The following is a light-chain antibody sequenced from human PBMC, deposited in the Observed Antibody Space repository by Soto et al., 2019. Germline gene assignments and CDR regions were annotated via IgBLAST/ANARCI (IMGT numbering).Light chain of an antibody. J-gene: IGKJ5*01. Sequence: DIQMTQSPSTLSASVGDRVSITCRASQRISGWLAWYQQKPGKAPKLLIYDASTLESGVPSRFSGSGAGTEFTLTISSLQPDDFATYYCQQYNSFSPLTFGQGTRLETK. V-gene: IGKV1-5*01. CDR3: QQYNSFSPLT. CDR1: QRISGW. CDR2: DAS.